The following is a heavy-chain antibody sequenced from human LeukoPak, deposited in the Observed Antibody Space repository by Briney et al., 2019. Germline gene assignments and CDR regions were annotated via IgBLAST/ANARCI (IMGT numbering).Heavy chain of an antibody. V-gene: IGHV3-7*03. J-gene: IGHJ4*02. CDR1: GFTFSSYW. Sequence: GGSLRLSCAASGFTFSSYWMSWVRQAPGKGLEWVANIKQDGSEKYYVDSVKGRFTISRDNAKNSLCLQMNSLRAEDTAVYYCARESAVAGRSRYFDYWGQGTLVTVSS. CDR3: ARESAVAGRSRYFDY. CDR2: IKQDGSEK. D-gene: IGHD6-19*01.